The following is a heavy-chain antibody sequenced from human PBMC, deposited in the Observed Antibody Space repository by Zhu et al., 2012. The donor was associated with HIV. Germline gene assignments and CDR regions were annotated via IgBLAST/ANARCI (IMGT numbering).Heavy chain of an antibody. CDR1: GVSIRSDNYY. D-gene: IGHD3-10*01. Sequence: QVQESGPGLVKSSETLSLTCSVSGVSIRSDNYYWAWIRQPPGKGLERIGMIYHSGHSYSNPSLKSRVIMSVNMSKNQFSLKLSPVTAGDTAVYYCARRFGELFDDSFDVWGQGTLVTVSS. CDR2: IYHSGHS. J-gene: IGHJ3*01. CDR3: ARRFGELFDDSFDV. V-gene: IGHV4-39*01.